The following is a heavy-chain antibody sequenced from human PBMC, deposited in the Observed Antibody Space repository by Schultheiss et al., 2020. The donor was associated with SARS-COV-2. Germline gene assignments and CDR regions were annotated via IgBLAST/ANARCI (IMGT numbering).Heavy chain of an antibody. CDR2: IYHSGST. D-gene: IGHD1-26*01. CDR3: ATGGGSYSQYYFDY. V-gene: IGHV4-59*04. J-gene: IGHJ4*02. Sequence: SETLSLTCTVSGGSISSYYWSWIRQPPGKGLEWIGYIYHSGSTYYNPSLKSRVTISVDTSKNQFSLKLSSVTAADTAVYYCATGGGSYSQYYFDYWGQGTLVTVSS. CDR1: GGSISSYY.